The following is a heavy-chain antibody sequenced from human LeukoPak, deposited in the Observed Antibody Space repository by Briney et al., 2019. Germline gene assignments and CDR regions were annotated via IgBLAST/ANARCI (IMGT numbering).Heavy chain of an antibody. Sequence: PGGSLRLSCAASGFSFSSENMNWVRPAPGQGPEWISWITGSGSGIIYADSVKGRFTISRDNAKNSLFLQMNSLRVEDTAVYYCARDKDYGFTYWGQGTLVTVSS. CDR2: ITGSGSGI. CDR3: ARDKDYGFTY. D-gene: IGHD4-17*01. J-gene: IGHJ4*02. V-gene: IGHV3-48*01. CDR1: GFSFSSEN.